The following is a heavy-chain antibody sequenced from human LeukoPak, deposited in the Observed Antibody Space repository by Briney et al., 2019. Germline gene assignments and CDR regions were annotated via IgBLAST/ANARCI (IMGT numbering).Heavy chain of an antibody. J-gene: IGHJ4*02. CDR3: AREYYYDSSGKWNY. Sequence: GASVKVSCKASGGTFSSYAISWVRQAPGQGLEWMGRIIPILGIANYAQKFQGRVTITADKSTSTAYMELSSLRSEDTAVYYCAREYYYDSSGKWNYRGQGTLVTVSS. CDR2: IIPILGIA. CDR1: GGTFSSYA. V-gene: IGHV1-69*04. D-gene: IGHD3-22*01.